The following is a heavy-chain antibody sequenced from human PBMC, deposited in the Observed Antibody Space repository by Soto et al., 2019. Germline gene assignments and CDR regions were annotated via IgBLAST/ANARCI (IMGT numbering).Heavy chain of an antibody. CDR2: IYYSGST. CDR3: ARFGYSTNIGIDY. V-gene: IGHV4-59*12. D-gene: IGHD3-22*01. J-gene: IGHJ4*02. CDR1: GGSISSYY. Sequence: SETLSLTCTVSGGSISSYYWSWFRQHPGKGLEWIGYIYYSGSTYYNPSLKSRVTISVDTSKNQFSLKLSSVTAADTAVYYCARFGYSTNIGIDYWGQGTLVTVSS.